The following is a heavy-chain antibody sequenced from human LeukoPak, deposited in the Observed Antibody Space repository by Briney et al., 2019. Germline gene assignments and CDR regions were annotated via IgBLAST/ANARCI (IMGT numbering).Heavy chain of an antibody. CDR2: ISTTGGT. CDR3: AKDGGGRGIVATILHAFDI. V-gene: IGHV4-4*07. D-gene: IGHD5-12*01. J-gene: IGHJ3*02. CDR1: GASISSYY. Sequence: SETLSLTCTVSGASISSYYWSWIRQPAGKGLEWIGRISTTGGTKYNPSLESRVTMSVHTSNNQFSLKLSSVTAADTAVYYCAKDGGGRGIVATILHAFDIWGQGTMVTVSS.